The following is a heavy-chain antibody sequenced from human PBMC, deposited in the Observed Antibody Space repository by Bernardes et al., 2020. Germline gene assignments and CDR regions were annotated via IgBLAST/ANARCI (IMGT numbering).Heavy chain of an antibody. V-gene: IGHV4-39*01. CDR2: IYYSGST. D-gene: IGHD3-9*01. CDR3: ARRGDDDILTGGYVDY. J-gene: IGHJ4*02. Sequence: SETLSLTCPVSGGSISSSSYYWGWIRQPPGKGLAWIGSIYYSGSTYYNLSLKSRVTISVDTSKNQFSLKLSSVTAADTAVYYCARRGDDDILTGGYVDYWGQGTLVTVSS. CDR1: GGSISSSSYY.